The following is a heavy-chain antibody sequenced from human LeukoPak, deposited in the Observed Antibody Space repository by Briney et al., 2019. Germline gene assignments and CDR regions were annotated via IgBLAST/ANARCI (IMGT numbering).Heavy chain of an antibody. D-gene: IGHD3-22*01. V-gene: IGHV1-69*13. CDR2: IIPIFGTA. J-gene: IGHJ4*02. CDR3: ARGGDASSMIVGGFDY. CDR1: GGTFSSYA. Sequence: GASVKVSCKASGGTFSSYAISWVRQAPGQGLEWMGGIIPIFGTANYAQKFQGRVTITADESTSTAYMELSSLRSEDTAVYYCARGGDASSMIVGGFDYWGQGTLVTVSS.